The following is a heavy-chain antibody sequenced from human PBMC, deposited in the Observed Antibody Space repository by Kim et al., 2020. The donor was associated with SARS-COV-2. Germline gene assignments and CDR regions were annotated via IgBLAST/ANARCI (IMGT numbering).Heavy chain of an antibody. CDR3: ARDAWLSPFDY. Sequence: FTSSLKSRVSISIDPSNSQFSLKLSSATAADTAVYYCARDAWLSPFDYWGQGILVTVTS. J-gene: IGHJ4*01. D-gene: IGHD3-9*01. V-gene: IGHV4-30-2*05.